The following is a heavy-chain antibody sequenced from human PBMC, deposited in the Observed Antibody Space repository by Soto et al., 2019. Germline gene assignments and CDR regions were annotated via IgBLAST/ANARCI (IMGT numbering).Heavy chain of an antibody. CDR1: GYTFTGYY. V-gene: IGHV1-2*02. CDR3: ARGGYDILTGYHXXXXXXXX. CDR2: INPNSGGT. Sequence: ASVKVSCKASGYTFTGYYMHWVRQAPGQGLEGMGWINPNSGGTNYAQKFQGRVTMTRDTSISTAYMELSRLRSDDTAVYYCARGGYDILTGYHXXXXXXXXXXQGTTVTVSS. D-gene: IGHD3-9*01. J-gene: IGHJ6*02.